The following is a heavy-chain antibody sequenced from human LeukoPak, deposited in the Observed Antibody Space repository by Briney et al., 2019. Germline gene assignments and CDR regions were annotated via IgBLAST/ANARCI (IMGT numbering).Heavy chain of an antibody. Sequence: SETLSLTCTVSGGSISSYYWSWIRQPPGKGLEWIGYIYYSGSTNYNPSLKSRVTISVDTSKNQFSLKLSSVTAADTAVYYCARSAWLILPVDAFDIWGQGTMVTVSS. V-gene: IGHV4-59*01. D-gene: IGHD6-19*01. J-gene: IGHJ3*02. CDR1: GGSISSYY. CDR2: IYYSGST. CDR3: ARSAWLILPVDAFDI.